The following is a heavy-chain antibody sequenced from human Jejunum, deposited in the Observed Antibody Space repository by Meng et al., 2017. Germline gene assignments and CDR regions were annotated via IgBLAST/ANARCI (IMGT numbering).Heavy chain of an antibody. J-gene: IGHJ6*02. CDR3: ARGAISRSYYYGMDV. CDR2: ISGNGDYI. Sequence: QVQLEESGGGLVKPGGSLRLSCAASGFTFSDYYIMWIRQAPGKGLEWVAHISGNGDYIFYADSVKGRFTVSRDNAKSSVYLQMNSLRTEDTAIFYCARGAISRSYYYGMDVWGQGTTVTVSS. CDR1: GFTFSDYY. D-gene: IGHD2-21*01. V-gene: IGHV3-11*01.